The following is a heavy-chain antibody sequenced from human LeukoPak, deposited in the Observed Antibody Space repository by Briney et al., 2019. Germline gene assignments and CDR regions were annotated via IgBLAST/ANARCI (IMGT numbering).Heavy chain of an antibody. D-gene: IGHD3-16*01. Sequence: SETLSLTCTVSGDSISSYYWSWIRQPPGKGLEWIGYIYYSGSTNYNPSLKSRVTISVDTSKNQFSLKLSSVTAADTAVYYCARAAGGELPDYWGQGTLVTVSS. V-gene: IGHV4-59*01. CDR2: IYYSGST. CDR3: ARAAGGELPDY. J-gene: IGHJ4*02. CDR1: GDSISSYY.